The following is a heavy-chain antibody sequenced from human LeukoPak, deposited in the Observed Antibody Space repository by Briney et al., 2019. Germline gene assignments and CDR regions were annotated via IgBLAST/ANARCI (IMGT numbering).Heavy chain of an antibody. Sequence: PSETLSLTCVVSGNSISSDYWWSWVRQSPGKGLEWIGEIIHDGSTNPNPSLESRLTMSVDKSKNQFSLGLRSVTAADTAVYYCTREVNYDSSGVWGQGTRVIVSS. CDR1: GNSISSDYW. CDR2: IIHDGST. J-gene: IGHJ3*01. D-gene: IGHD3-22*01. CDR3: TREVNYDSSGV. V-gene: IGHV4-4*02.